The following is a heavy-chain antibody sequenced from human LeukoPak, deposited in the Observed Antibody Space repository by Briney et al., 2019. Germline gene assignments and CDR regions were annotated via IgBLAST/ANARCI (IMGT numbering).Heavy chain of an antibody. J-gene: IGHJ4*02. CDR2: IIPIFGTA. Sequence: SVKVSCKASGGTFSSYAISWVRQAPGQGLEWMGGIIPIFGTANYAQKFQGRVTITADESTSTAYMELSSLRSEDTAVYYCAKDGVVPAAMLFDYWGQGTLVTVSS. CDR3: AKDGVVPAAMLFDY. CDR1: GGTFSSYA. V-gene: IGHV1-69*13. D-gene: IGHD2-2*01.